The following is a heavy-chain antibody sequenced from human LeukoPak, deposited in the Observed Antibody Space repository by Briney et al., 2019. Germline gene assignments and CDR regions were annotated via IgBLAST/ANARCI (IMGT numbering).Heavy chain of an antibody. CDR1: GYTLTELS. J-gene: IGHJ4*02. V-gene: IGHV1-24*01. CDR2: FDPEDGET. CDR3: ARNFDWLLAPDY. Sequence: ASVKVSCKVSGYTLTELSMHWVRQAPGKGLEWMGGFDPEDGETIYAQKFQGRVTMTEDTSTDTAYMELRSLRSDDTAVYYCARNFDWLLAPDYWGQGTLVTVSS. D-gene: IGHD3-9*01.